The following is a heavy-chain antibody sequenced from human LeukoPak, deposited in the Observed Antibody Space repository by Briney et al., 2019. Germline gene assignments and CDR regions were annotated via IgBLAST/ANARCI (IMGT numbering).Heavy chain of an antibody. CDR2: IYPGDPDT. Sequence: GESLKISCQGSGYNFSTYWIGWVRQVPGKGLEWMGIIYPGDPDTRYSPSFQGQVTISADKSISTAYLQWRSLKVSDSAMYYCARLTAVVTFDYWGQGTLVTVSS. V-gene: IGHV5-51*01. CDR1: GYNFSTYW. D-gene: IGHD4-23*01. J-gene: IGHJ4*02. CDR3: ARLTAVVTFDY.